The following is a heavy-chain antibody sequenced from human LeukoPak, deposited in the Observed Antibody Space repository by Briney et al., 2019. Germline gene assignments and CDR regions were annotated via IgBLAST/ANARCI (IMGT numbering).Heavy chain of an antibody. J-gene: IGHJ6*02. CDR3: AKDAAAGVLDDYYYGMDV. Sequence: PGRSLRLSCAASGFTFDDYAMHWVRQAPGKGLEWVSGISWNSGSIGYADSVKGRFTISRDNAKNSLYLQMNSLRAEDTALYYCAKDAAAGVLDDYYYGMDVWGQGTTVTVSS. D-gene: IGHD6-13*01. V-gene: IGHV3-9*01. CDR1: GFTFDDYA. CDR2: ISWNSGSI.